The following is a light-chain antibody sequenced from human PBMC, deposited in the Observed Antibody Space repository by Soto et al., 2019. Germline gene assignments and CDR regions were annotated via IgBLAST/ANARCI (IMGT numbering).Light chain of an antibody. V-gene: IGKV1-5*03. CDR2: KAS. CDR3: QHYNSYSEA. J-gene: IGKJ1*01. Sequence: DIQISQAPATRSGWVGDRVTITFRASQTISSWLAWYQQKPGKAPKLRIYKASTLKSGVPSRFSGSGSRTEFTLTISSLQPDDFATYYCQHYNSYSEAFGQGTKV. CDR1: QTISSW.